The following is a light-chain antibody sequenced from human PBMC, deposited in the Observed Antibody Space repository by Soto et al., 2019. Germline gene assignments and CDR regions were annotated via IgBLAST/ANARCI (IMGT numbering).Light chain of an antibody. V-gene: IGKV1-39*01. CDR3: KQTYSAPWT. J-gene: IGKJ1*01. Sequence: DIQMTQSPSSLSASVGDRVTVTCRPSQNITKFLNWYQEKPGKAPKFLIYVTSNLQNGVPSRFSGSGSGKEFTLTITNIQPEEFATYDCKQTYSAPWTCGQGTRVAVK. CDR1: QNITKF. CDR2: VTS.